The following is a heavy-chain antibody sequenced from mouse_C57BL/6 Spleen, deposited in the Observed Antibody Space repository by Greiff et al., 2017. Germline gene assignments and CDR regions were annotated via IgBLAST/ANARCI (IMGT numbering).Heavy chain of an antibody. CDR3: ARVGSNLDDFDY. Sequence: QVQLQQPGAELVMPGASVKLSCKASGYTFTSYWMHWVQQRPGQGLEWIGEIDPSDSYTNYNQKFKGKSTLSVDKSSSTAYMQLSSLTSEDSAVYYCARVGSNLDDFDYWGQGTTLTVSS. D-gene: IGHD1-1*01. CDR1: GYTFTSYW. CDR2: IDPSDSYT. J-gene: IGHJ2*01. V-gene: IGHV1-69*01.